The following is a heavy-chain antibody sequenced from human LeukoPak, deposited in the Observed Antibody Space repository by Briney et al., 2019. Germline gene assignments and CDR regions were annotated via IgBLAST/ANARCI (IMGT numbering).Heavy chain of an antibody. J-gene: IGHJ3*02. CDR1: GFTFSSYS. V-gene: IGHV3-21*01. CDR3: ARRANTIFGAFDI. Sequence: PRGSLRLSCAASGFTFSSYSMNWVRQAPGKGLEWVSSISSSSSYIYYADSVKGRFTISRDNAKNSLYLQMNSLRAEDTAVYYCARRANTIFGAFDIWGQGTMVTVSS. D-gene: IGHD3-3*01. CDR2: ISSSSSYI.